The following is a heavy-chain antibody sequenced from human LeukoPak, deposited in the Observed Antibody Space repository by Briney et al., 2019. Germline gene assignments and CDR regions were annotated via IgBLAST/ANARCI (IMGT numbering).Heavy chain of an antibody. CDR2: ISSYGDKT. CDR1: GFTFSNCA. D-gene: IGHD2-2*01. J-gene: IGHJ4*02. Sequence: GGSLRLSCSASGFTFSNCAMHWVRQAPGKGPEYVSVISSYGDKTYYADSVKGRFTISRDNAKNTVSLQMSSLRAEDTAVYYCVKDLYKDDTSSRYYFDYWGQGTLVTVSS. CDR3: VKDLYKDDTSSRYYFDY. V-gene: IGHV3-64D*06.